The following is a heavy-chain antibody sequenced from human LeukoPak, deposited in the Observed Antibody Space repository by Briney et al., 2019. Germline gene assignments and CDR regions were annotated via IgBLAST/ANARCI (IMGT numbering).Heavy chain of an antibody. D-gene: IGHD1-26*01. V-gene: IGHV3-23*01. J-gene: IGHJ4*02. CDR1: GFTFSFYS. CDR3: GRDLGGRSGY. Sequence: GGSLRLSCAASGFTFSFYSMNWVRQAPGKGPEWVSAISGSGGSTYYADSVKGRFTISRDNSKNTLYLQMNSLRAEDTAVYYCGRDLGGRSGYWGQGTLVTVSS. CDR2: ISGSGGST.